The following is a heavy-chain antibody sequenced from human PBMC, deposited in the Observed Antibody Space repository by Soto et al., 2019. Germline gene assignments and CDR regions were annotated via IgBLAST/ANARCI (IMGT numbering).Heavy chain of an antibody. D-gene: IGHD6-6*01. Sequence: GESLKISCAASGFTFSSYGMHWVRQAPGKGLEWVAVIWYDGSNKYYADSVKGRFTISRDNSKNTLYLQMNSLRAEDTAVYYCARVHYYSSSSSYYYYGMDVWGQGTTVTVSS. V-gene: IGHV3-33*01. CDR2: IWYDGSNK. CDR3: ARVHYYSSSSSYYYYGMDV. CDR1: GFTFSSYG. J-gene: IGHJ6*02.